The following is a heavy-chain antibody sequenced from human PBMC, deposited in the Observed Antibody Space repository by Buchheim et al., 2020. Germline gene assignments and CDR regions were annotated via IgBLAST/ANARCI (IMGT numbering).Heavy chain of an antibody. CDR3: ARELYDFWSGSNDY. J-gene: IGHJ4*02. V-gene: IGHV3-33*01. CDR2: IWYDGNNK. Sequence: QVQLVESGGGVVQPWTSLRLSCVASGFTFWDSAMHWVRQAPGKGLEWVAMIWYDGNNKYYADSVKGRFTVSRDNSKNMLYLQMNSLRAEDTAVYYCARELYDFWSGSNDYWGQGTL. D-gene: IGHD3-3*01. CDR1: GFTFWDSA.